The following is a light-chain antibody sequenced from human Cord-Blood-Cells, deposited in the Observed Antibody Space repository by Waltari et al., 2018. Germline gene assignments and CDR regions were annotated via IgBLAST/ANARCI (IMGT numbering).Light chain of an antibody. J-gene: IGLJ3*02. CDR2: DVS. Sequence: QSALTQPASVSGSPGQSITISCTGTSRDVGGYNYVFWYQQHPGKAPNLMISDVSKRPSGVSNRFSGSKSGNTASLTISGLQAEDEADYYCSSYTSSSTWVFGGGTKLTVL. CDR1: SRDVGGYNY. CDR3: SSYTSSSTWV. V-gene: IGLV2-14*01.